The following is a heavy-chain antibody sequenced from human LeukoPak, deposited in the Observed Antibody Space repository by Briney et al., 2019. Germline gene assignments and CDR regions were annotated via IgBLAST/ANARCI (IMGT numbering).Heavy chain of an antibody. CDR3: AKGLKTTVGPYMGYHYYMDV. D-gene: IGHD1-1*01. J-gene: IGHJ6*03. Sequence: PGGSLRLSCAASGFTFSKFALSWVRQAPGQGLERVSTINDCGTGTYYADSVKGRLTISKDNSKNTLSLQMNSLRAEDTSVYYCAKGLKTTVGPYMGYHYYMDVWGKGTTVTVSS. CDR1: GFTFSKFA. V-gene: IGHV3-23*01. CDR2: INDCGTGT.